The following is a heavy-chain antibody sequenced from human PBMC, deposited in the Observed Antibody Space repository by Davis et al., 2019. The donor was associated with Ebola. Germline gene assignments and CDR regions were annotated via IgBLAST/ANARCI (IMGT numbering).Heavy chain of an antibody. V-gene: IGHV3-11*01. J-gene: IGHJ6*04. Sequence: GESLKISCAASGFTFSDYAMHWVRQAPGKGLEWVSYISSSGSTIYYADSVKGRFTISRDNAKNSLYLQMNSLRAEDTAVYYCARGYCSGGSCYSFFDYYYGMDVWGKGTTVTVSS. CDR1: GFTFSDYA. D-gene: IGHD2-15*01. CDR2: ISSSGSTI. CDR3: ARGYCSGGSCYSFFDYYYGMDV.